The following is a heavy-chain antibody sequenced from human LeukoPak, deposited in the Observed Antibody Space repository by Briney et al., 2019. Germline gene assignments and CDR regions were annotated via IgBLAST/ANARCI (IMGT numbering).Heavy chain of an antibody. Sequence: PGGSLRLSCAASGFTLSSYAMSWVRQAPGKGLEWVSAISGSGGSTYYADSVKGRFTISRDNSKNTLYLQMNSLRAEDTAVYYCAKEFVPGRGSYYLFDYWGQGTLVTVSS. CDR2: ISGSGGST. CDR1: GFTLSSYA. D-gene: IGHD1-26*01. CDR3: AKEFVPGRGSYYLFDY. V-gene: IGHV3-23*01. J-gene: IGHJ4*02.